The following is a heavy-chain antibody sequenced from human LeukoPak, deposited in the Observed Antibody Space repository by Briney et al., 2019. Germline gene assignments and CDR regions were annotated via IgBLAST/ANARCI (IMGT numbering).Heavy chain of an antibody. CDR1: GFTFSSYE. Sequence: GGSLRLSCAASGFTFSSYEMNWVRQAPGKGLEWVAIISYGGSNKYYADSVKGRFTLSRDNSKNTMYLEMDSLRDEDTALYYCARERAYGSGKMAAYDIWGQGTKVTVSS. CDR3: ARERAYGSGKMAAYDI. J-gene: IGHJ3*02. V-gene: IGHV3-30*03. CDR2: ISYGGSNK. D-gene: IGHD3-10*01.